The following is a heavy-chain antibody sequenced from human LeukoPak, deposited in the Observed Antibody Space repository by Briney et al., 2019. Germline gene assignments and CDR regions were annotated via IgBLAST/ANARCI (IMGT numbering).Heavy chain of an antibody. V-gene: IGHV4-34*01. Sequence: SETLSLTCAVYGGSFSGYYWSWIRQPPGKGLEWIGEINHSGSTNYNPSLKSRVTISVDTSKNQFSLKLSSVTAADTAVYYCARQNLERGDAFDIWGQGTMVTVSS. J-gene: IGHJ3*02. CDR1: GGSFSGYY. CDR3: ARQNLERGDAFDI. CDR2: INHSGST. D-gene: IGHD1-1*01.